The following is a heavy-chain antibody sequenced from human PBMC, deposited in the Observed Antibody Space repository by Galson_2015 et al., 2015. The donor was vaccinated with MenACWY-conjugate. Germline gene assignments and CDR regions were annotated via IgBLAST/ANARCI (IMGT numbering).Heavy chain of an antibody. D-gene: IGHD3-16*02. CDR3: VRGVPLSKRV. CDR1: GFTFSSYA. V-gene: IGHV3-64D*06. Sequence: SLRLSCAASGFTFSSYAVHWVRQAPGKGLEYVSAIRSHGGNTYYADSVKGRFTISRDNSKNSLYLQMSSLRTEDTAVYYCVRGVPLSKRVGGQGTLVTVSS. CDR2: IRSHGGNT. J-gene: IGHJ4*02.